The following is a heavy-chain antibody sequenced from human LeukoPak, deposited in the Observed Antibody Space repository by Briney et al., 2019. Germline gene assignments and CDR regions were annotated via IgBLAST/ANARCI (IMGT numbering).Heavy chain of an antibody. J-gene: IGHJ4*02. D-gene: IGHD3-22*01. CDR3: ASAEYYYDSSGYYYGY. CDR1: GGSISSSSYY. CDR2: IYYSGST. Sequence: SETLSLTCTVSGGSISSSSYYWGWIRQPPGKGLEWIGSIYYSGSTYYNPSLKSRVTISVDTSKNQFSLKLSSVTAADTAVYYCASAEYYYDSSGYYYGYWGQGTLVTVSS. V-gene: IGHV4-39*07.